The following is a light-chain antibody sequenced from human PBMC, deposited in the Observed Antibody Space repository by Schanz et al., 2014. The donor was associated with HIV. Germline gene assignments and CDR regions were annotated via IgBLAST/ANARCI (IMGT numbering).Light chain of an antibody. CDR1: QTIGRL. V-gene: IGKV1-5*03. Sequence: IQMTQSPSTVSASVGDRVTITCRASQTIGRLLAWYQQRPGRAPNLLIYQASALETGVPSRFSGSGSGTEFTLTISGLQPDDFATYYCQQCDTYPYTFGQGTKPDIK. CDR2: QAS. J-gene: IGKJ2*01. CDR3: QQCDTYPYT.